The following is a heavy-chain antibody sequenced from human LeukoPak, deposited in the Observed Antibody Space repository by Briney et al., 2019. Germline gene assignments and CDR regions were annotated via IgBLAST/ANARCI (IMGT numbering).Heavy chain of an antibody. Sequence: SETLSLTCTVSGGSISGYYWSWIRQSPGKGLEWMGYISYSGITTYNPSLKSRVTISLDTSKNQFSLRLPSVTAADTALYYRARVEGATHIDYWGRGTLVTVSS. CDR3: ARVEGATHIDY. CDR1: GGSISGYY. D-gene: IGHD1-26*01. CDR2: ISYSGIT. J-gene: IGHJ4*02. V-gene: IGHV4-59*01.